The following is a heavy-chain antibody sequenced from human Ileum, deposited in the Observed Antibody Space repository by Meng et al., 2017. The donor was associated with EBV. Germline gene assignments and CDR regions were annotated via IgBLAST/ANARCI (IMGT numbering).Heavy chain of an antibody. V-gene: IGHV4-4*02. J-gene: IGHJ4*02. Sequence: QVQVQCVGPGLVMPSGTLSLTCAGSGDSVSGSDWWSWVRQPPGKGLEWIGEVYHDGATNYHPSLKSRVTISLDKSKNEVNLHLNSLTAADTAVYFCARSSPIVRGLDYWGQGTLVTVSS. D-gene: IGHD3-10*01. CDR3: ARSSPIVRGLDY. CDR2: VYHDGAT. CDR1: GDSVSGSDW.